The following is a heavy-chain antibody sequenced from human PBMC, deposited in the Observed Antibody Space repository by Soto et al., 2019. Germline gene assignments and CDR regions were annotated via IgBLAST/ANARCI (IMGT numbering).Heavy chain of an antibody. V-gene: IGHV4-39*01. CDR1: TVSSSFAKSY. CDR3: ARHSIDVVWRGFDF. J-gene: IGHJ4*02. Sequence: PSETLSLTCTASTVSSSFAKSYWVWIRQPPGKGLQWIGSSSYNGGTFYNPSLKGRVVISFDTSKKQSSLQVTYVTAADTAVYFCARHSIDVVWRGFDFWGQGSPVTVSS. D-gene: IGHD2-8*02. CDR2: SSYNGGT.